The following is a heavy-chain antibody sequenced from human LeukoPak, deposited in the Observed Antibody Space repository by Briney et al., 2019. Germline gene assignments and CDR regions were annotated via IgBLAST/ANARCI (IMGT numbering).Heavy chain of an antibody. D-gene: IGHD2-15*01. V-gene: IGHV1-46*03. J-gene: IGHJ5*02. Sequence: GASVKLSCKTSGYTFTNYFMHRVRQAPGQGLEWMGAVTPSDGGTNYAQKFQGRITMTRDTSTSTVYMDLSSLKPEDTAVYYCVREGGCSGGSCYRFDPWGQGALVTVSS. CDR3: VREGGCSGGSCYRFDP. CDR1: GYTFTNYF. CDR2: VTPSDGGT.